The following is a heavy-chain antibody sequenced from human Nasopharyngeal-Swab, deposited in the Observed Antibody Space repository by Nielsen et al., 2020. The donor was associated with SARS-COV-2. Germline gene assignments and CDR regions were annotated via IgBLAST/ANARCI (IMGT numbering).Heavy chain of an antibody. CDR3: AKVQGIAATQEDY. V-gene: IGHV3-23*01. D-gene: IGHD6-13*01. CDR2: ISGSDHTT. CDR1: GFTFRSYA. J-gene: IGHJ4*02. Sequence: GESLKISCAASGFTFRSYAISWVRQAPGKGLEWVSVISGSDHTTYYADSVKGRFTISRDNSKNTLYLQMNSLRAEDTAVYYCAKVQGIAATQEDYWGQGTLVTVSS.